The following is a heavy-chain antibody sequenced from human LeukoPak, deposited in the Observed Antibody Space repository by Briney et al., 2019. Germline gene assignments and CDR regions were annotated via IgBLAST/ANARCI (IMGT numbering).Heavy chain of an antibody. CDR3: ARVLYSSSWLPGYYYGMDV. Sequence: SETLSLTCTVSGGSISSYYWSWIRQPPGKGLEWIGYIYYSGSTNYNPSLKSRVTISVDTSKNQFSLKLRSVPAADTAVYYCARVLYSSSWLPGYYYGMDVWGQGTTVTVSS. CDR2: IYYSGST. V-gene: IGHV4-59*01. CDR1: GGSISSYY. D-gene: IGHD6-13*01. J-gene: IGHJ6*02.